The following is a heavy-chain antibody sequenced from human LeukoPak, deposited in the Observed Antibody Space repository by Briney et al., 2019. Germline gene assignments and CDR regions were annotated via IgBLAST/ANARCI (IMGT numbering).Heavy chain of an antibody. CDR1: GFTFSSYG. Sequence: GGSLRLSCAASGFTFSSYGMHWVRQAPGKGLEWVAVISYDGSNKYYADSVKGRFTISRDNSKNTLYLQMNSLRAEDTAVYYCAKAPNSGSYYFDYWGQGTLVTVSS. V-gene: IGHV3-30*18. CDR3: AKAPNSGSYYFDY. J-gene: IGHJ4*02. CDR2: ISYDGSNK. D-gene: IGHD1-26*01.